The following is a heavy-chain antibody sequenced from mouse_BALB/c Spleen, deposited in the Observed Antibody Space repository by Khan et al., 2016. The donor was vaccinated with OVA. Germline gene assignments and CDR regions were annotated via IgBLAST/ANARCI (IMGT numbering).Heavy chain of an antibody. D-gene: IGHD2-13*01. CDR2: IAPANGDT. CDR3: AHPSYDSRFFEV. Sequence: EVQLQESGAELVKPGASVRLSCTASGFNIKDTYIHWVKQRPEQGLEWIGRIAPANGDTKYDPKFQDKATITSDTSSNTSYLQLRSLTSEDPAVDYCAHPSYDSRFFEVWGAGTTVTVSS. V-gene: IGHV14-3*02. CDR1: GFNIKDTY. J-gene: IGHJ1*01.